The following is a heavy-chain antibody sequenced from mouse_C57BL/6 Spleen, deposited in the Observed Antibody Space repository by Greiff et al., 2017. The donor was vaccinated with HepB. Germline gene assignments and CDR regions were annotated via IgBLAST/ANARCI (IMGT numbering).Heavy chain of an antibody. Sequence: EVQLQQSGLELVKPGASVKISCKASGYSFTGYYMNWVKQSPEKSLEWIGEINPSTGGTTYNQKFKAKATLTVDKSSSTAYMQLKSLTSEDSAVYYCARDYGSSYGFAYWGQGTLVTVSA. D-gene: IGHD1-1*01. V-gene: IGHV1-42*01. CDR1: GYSFTGYY. J-gene: IGHJ3*01. CDR3: ARDYGSSYGFAY. CDR2: INPSTGGT.